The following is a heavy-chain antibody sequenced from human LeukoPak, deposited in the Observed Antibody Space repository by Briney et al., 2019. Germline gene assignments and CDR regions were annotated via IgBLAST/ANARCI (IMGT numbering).Heavy chain of an antibody. CDR1: GGSISSSYYY. Sequence: GTLSLTCTVSGGSISSSYYYWGWIRQPPGKGLEWVSAISGSGGSTYYADSVKGRFTISRDNSKNTLYLQMNSLRAEDTAVYYCAKGTIFITMIVVVPQYFQHWGQGTLVTVSS. V-gene: IGHV3-23*01. J-gene: IGHJ1*01. CDR3: AKGTIFITMIVVVPQYFQH. CDR2: ISGSGGST. D-gene: IGHD3-22*01.